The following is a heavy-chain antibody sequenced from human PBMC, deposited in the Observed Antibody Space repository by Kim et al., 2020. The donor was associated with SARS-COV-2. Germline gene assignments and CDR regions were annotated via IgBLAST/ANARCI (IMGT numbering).Heavy chain of an antibody. D-gene: IGHD5-18*01. V-gene: IGHV3-23*01. CDR3: AAETAMDYYYQYHMDV. J-gene: IGHJ6*03. Sequence: LRGRFTVSRDNAKNTLCLQMNSLRAEDTAVYYCAAETAMDYYYQYHMDVWGKGTTVTVSS.